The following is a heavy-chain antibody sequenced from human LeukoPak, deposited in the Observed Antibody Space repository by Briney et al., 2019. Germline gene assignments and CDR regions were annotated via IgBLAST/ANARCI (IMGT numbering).Heavy chain of an antibody. CDR1: GFTFSSYA. D-gene: IGHD1-26*01. V-gene: IGHV3-23*01. J-gene: IGHJ5*02. CDR2: ISGSGGST. CDR3: AKVSILGGSYSKVLDP. Sequence: PGGSLRLSCAASGFTFSSYAMSWVRQAPGKGLEWVSAISGSGGSTYYADSVKGRFTISRDNSKNTLYLQMNSLRAEDTAVYYCAKVSILGGSYSKVLDPWGQGTLVTVSS.